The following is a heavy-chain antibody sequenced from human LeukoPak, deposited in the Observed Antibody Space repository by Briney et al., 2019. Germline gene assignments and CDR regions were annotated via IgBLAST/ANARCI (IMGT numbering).Heavy chain of an antibody. J-gene: IGHJ3*02. CDR2: IRYDGSDK. CDR1: GFTFSSYG. D-gene: IGHD3-3*01. Sequence: GRSLRLSCAASGFTFSSYGMHWVRQAPGKGLEWVAFIRYDGSDKYYADSVKGRFTISRDNSKNTLYLQMNSLRAEDTAVYYCAKVPPTIFGVVIPPGYAFDIWGQGTMVTVSS. CDR3: AKVPPTIFGVVIPPGYAFDI. V-gene: IGHV3-30*02.